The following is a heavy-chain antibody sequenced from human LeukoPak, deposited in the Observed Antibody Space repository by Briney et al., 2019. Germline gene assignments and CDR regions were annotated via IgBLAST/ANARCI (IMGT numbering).Heavy chain of an antibody. J-gene: IGHJ5*02. CDR2: ISSSSSYI. Sequence: GSLRLSCAASGFTFSSYSMNWVRQAPGKGLEWVSSISSSSSYIYYADSVKGRFTISRDNAKNSLYLQMNSLRAEDTAVYYCARIYCSGGSCYSPWFDPWGQGTLVTVSS. V-gene: IGHV3-21*01. CDR3: ARIYCSGGSCYSPWFDP. D-gene: IGHD2-15*01. CDR1: GFTFSSYS.